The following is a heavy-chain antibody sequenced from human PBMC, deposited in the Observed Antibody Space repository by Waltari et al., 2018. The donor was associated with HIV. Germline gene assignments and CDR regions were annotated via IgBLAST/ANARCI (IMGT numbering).Heavy chain of an antibody. J-gene: IGHJ6*03. CDR3: AKDQYDSSGYYWENYMDV. Sequence: EVQLVESGGGLVQPGGSLRLSCAASGFTFSSYAMSWVRQAPGKGLEWVSAISGSGGSTYYADSVQGRFTISRDNSKNTLYLQMNSLRAEDTAVYYCAKDQYDSSGYYWENYMDVWGKGTTVTVSS. CDR1: GFTFSSYA. D-gene: IGHD3-22*01. CDR2: ISGSGGST. V-gene: IGHV3-23*04.